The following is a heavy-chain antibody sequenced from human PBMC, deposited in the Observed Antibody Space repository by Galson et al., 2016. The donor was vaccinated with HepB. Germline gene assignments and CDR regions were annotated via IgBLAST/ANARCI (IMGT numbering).Heavy chain of an antibody. D-gene: IGHD3-22*01. Sequence: SVKVSCKASGGTFSSDSISWVRQAPGQGLEWMGGIIPIFGAANYAQKFQGRVSIAAVESTSTAYMELRSLRSEDTAVYYCARGEGSNDYYVGPSDYWGQGTLVTVSS. CDR2: IIPIFGAA. J-gene: IGHJ4*02. V-gene: IGHV1-69*13. CDR1: GGTFSSDS. CDR3: ARGEGSNDYYVGPSDY.